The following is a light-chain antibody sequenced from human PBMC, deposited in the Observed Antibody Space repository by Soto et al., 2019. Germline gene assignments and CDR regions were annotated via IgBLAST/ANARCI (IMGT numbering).Light chain of an antibody. CDR1: STDVGGYNY. V-gene: IGLV2-14*01. J-gene: IGLJ1*01. CDR2: EVS. Sequence: QPALAQPSSVSGSPGQSITISCTGTSTDVGGYNYVSWYQHHPGKGPKLIIYEVSNRPSGVSDRFSGSKSGNKASLIISHLEAEDESDYYCGSYTSTDTPFVFGTGTKVTVL. CDR3: GSYTSTDTPFV.